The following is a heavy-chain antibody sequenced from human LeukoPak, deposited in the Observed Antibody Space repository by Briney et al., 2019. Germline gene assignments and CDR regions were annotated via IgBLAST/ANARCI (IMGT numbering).Heavy chain of an antibody. V-gene: IGHV3-64*02. J-gene: IGHJ4*02. CDR1: GFTLSSSV. CDR3: ARIRSGWYFDY. Sequence: GGSLRLSCTASGFTLSSSVMYWVRQAPGKGLEFVSVITSSGTGTDYADSVKGRFTISRDNSKNTLYLQMGSLRADDMAIYYCARIRSGWYFDYWGQGTLVTVSS. D-gene: IGHD6-19*01. CDR2: ITSSGTGT.